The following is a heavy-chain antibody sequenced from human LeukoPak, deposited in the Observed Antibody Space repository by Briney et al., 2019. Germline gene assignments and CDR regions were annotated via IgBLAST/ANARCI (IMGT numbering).Heavy chain of an antibody. V-gene: IGHV1-18*01. CDR2: ISAYNGNT. CDR1: GYTFTSYG. CDR3: ARNYYDSSGYYYGAVDY. J-gene: IGHJ4*02. Sequence: ASVKVSCKASGYTFTSYGISWVRQAPGQGLEWMGWISAYNGNTNYAQKLQGRVTMTTDTSTSTAYMELRSLRSDDTAVYYCARNYYDSSGYYYGAVDYWGQGTLVTVSS. D-gene: IGHD3-22*01.